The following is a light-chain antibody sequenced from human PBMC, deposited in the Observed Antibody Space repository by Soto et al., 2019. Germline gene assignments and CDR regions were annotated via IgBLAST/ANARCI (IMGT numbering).Light chain of an antibody. Sequence: DIQMTQSPSTLSASVGDRVTITCRASQSISVWLAWYQQKAGQAPNLLIYKASNLESGVPSRFSGSGSGTEFTLTISSLQPDDFATYYCQQYKSYSRTFGQGTRWIS. CDR2: KAS. J-gene: IGKJ1*01. CDR1: QSISVW. CDR3: QQYKSYSRT. V-gene: IGKV1-5*03.